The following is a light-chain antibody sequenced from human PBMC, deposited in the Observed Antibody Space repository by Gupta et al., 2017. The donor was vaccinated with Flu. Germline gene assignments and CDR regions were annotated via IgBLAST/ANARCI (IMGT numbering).Light chain of an antibody. V-gene: IGLV3-21*02. CDR2: DDS. Sequence: SYVLTQRPSVAVAPGQTARITCGGDDLGTKSVHWYHQKPGQAPVLVVYDDSNRPSGIPARFSCSNSDKTATLIITKVDAGEEADFFCQVWHISSDNLSLFGGGTKLTVL. CDR1: DLGTKS. CDR3: QVWHISSDNLSL. J-gene: IGLJ3*02.